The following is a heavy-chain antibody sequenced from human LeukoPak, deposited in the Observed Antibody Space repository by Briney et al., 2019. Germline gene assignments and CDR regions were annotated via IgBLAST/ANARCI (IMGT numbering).Heavy chain of an antibody. Sequence: TGGSLRLSCAASGFTFSSYAMSWVRQAPGKGLEWVSAISGSGGSTYYADSVKGRFTISRDNSKNTLYLQMNSLRAEDTAVYYCAKGLIQLWSQLYWGQGTLVTVSS. CDR1: GFTFSSYA. CDR3: AKGLIQLWSQLY. CDR2: ISGSGGST. J-gene: IGHJ4*02. D-gene: IGHD5-18*01. V-gene: IGHV3-23*01.